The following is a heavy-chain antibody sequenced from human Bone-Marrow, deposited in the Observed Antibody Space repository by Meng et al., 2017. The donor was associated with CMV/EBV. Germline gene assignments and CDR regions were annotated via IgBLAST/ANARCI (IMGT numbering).Heavy chain of an antibody. CDR2: IKQDGREK. V-gene: IGHV3-7*01. J-gene: IGHJ1*01. CDR3: ARADRYCSSTSCYFQH. D-gene: IGHD2-2*01. Sequence: GEALKISCAASGFTLSSYWMSWVRQAQGKGLEWVANIKQDGREKYYVDSVKGRFTISRDNAKNSLYPQMNSLRAEDTAVYYCARADRYCSSTSCYFQHWGQGPLVTVSS. CDR1: GFTLSSYW.